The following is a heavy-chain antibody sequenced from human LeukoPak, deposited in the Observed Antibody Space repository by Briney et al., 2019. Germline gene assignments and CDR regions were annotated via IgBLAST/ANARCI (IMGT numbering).Heavy chain of an antibody. V-gene: IGHV1-69*04. CDR1: GGTFSSYA. J-gene: IGHJ4*02. Sequence: LVKVSCKASGGTFSSYAISWVRQAPGQGLEWMGRIIPIFGIANYAQKFQGRVTITADKSTSTAYMELSSLRSEDTAVYYCAGMATPFLDYWGQGTLVTVSS. CDR3: AGMATPFLDY. D-gene: IGHD5-24*01. CDR2: IIPIFGIA.